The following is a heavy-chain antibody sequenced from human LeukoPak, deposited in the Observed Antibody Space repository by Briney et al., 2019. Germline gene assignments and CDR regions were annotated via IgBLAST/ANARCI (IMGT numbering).Heavy chain of an antibody. CDR3: ASPSGSPRI. CDR2: INHSGST. V-gene: IGHV4-34*01. Sequence: PSETLSLTCAVYGGSFSGYYWSWIRQPPGKGLEWIGEINHSGSTNYNPSLKSRVTISVDTSKSQFSLKLSSVTAADTAVYYCASPSGSPRIWGQGTLVTVSS. J-gene: IGHJ4*02. CDR1: GGSFSGYY. D-gene: IGHD1-26*01.